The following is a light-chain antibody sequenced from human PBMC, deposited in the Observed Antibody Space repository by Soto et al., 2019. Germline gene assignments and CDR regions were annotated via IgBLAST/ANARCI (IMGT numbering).Light chain of an antibody. CDR1: QSVSSN. CDR3: QQYNSWPPLT. V-gene: IGKV3-15*01. J-gene: IGKJ4*01. Sequence: EIVMTQSPATLSVSPGERATLACRASQSVSSNLAWYQQKPGQAPRLLIYGASTRATGIPARFSGSGSGTEFTLTISSLQSEDLALYYCQQYNSWPPLTFGGGTKVEIK. CDR2: GAS.